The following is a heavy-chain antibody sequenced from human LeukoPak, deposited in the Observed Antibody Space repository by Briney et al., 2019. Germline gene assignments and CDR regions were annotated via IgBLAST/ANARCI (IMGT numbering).Heavy chain of an antibody. V-gene: IGHV3-30*02. Sequence: GGSLRLSCAASGFTFSSYGMHWVRQAPGQGMEWVAFIRFDGSNKDYADSVKGRFTISRDNSKNTLYLQMNSLRAEDTAVYYCAKDRVVGATISGENDYWGQGTLVTVSS. CDR3: AKDRVVGATISGENDY. J-gene: IGHJ4*02. D-gene: IGHD1-26*01. CDR1: GFTFSSYG. CDR2: IRFDGSNK.